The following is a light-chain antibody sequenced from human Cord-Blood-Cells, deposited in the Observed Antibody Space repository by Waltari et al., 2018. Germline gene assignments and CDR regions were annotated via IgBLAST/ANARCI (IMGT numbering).Light chain of an antibody. CDR2: GAS. Sequence: EIVLTQSPGTLSLSPGERATLSCRASQSVSSSYLAWYQQKPGQAPRLLIYGASSRATGIPDRFSSSGSGTDFTLTISRLEPEDFAVYYCQQYGSSRGYTFGQGTKLEIK. V-gene: IGKV3-20*01. J-gene: IGKJ2*01. CDR1: QSVSSSY. CDR3: QQYGSSRGYT.